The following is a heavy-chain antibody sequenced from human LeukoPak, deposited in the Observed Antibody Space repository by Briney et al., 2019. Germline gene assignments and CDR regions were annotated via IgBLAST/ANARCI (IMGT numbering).Heavy chain of an antibody. CDR1: GYTFTSYY. J-gene: IGHJ4*02. V-gene: IGHV1-2*02. D-gene: IGHD3-10*01. CDR2: INPNSGGT. CDR3: ARDVYGSGSYSN. Sequence: ASVKVSCKASGYTFTSYYMHWVRQAPGQGLEWMGWINPNSGGTNYAQKFQGRVTMTRDTSISTAYMEPSRLRSDDTAVYYCARDVYGSGSYSNWGQGTLVTVSS.